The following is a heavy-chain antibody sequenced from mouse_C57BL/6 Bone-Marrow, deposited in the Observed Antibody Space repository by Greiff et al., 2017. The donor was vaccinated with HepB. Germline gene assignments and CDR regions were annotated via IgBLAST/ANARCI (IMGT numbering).Heavy chain of an antibody. V-gene: IGHV1-26*01. J-gene: IGHJ2*01. CDR1: GYTFTDYY. CDR3: ARWRYGYGPDY. D-gene: IGHD2-2*01. CDR2: INPNNGGT. Sequence: EVQLQQSGPELVKPGASVKISCKASGYTFTDYYMNWVKQSHGKSLEWIGDINPNNGGTSYNQKFKGKATLTVDKSSSTAYMELRSLTSEDSAVYYCARWRYGYGPDYWGQGTTLTVSS.